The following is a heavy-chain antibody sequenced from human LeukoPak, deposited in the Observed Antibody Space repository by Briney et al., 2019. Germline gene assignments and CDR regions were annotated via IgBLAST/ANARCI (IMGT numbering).Heavy chain of an antibody. Sequence: GGSLRLSCAASGFTFDDYAMHWVRQAPGKGLEWVSGISWNSGGIGYADSVKGRFTISRDNAKNSLYLQMNSLRAEDTALYYCAKDMGWALGGVDYWGQGTLVTVSS. J-gene: IGHJ4*02. V-gene: IGHV3-9*01. CDR3: AKDMGWALGGVDY. CDR1: GFTFDDYA. CDR2: ISWNSGGI. D-gene: IGHD3-16*01.